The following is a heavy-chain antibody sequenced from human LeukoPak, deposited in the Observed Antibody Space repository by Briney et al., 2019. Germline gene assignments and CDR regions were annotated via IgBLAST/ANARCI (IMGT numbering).Heavy chain of an antibody. V-gene: IGHV3-33*08. D-gene: IGHD3-22*01. CDR3: ARDNDYYDLHY. Sequence: GGSLRLSCAASGFTFSTYWMTWVRQAPGKGLEWLAVVWYDDAVKNYADSVKGRFTISRDNSKNTLFLQMNDLSAEDTAVYYCARDNDYYDLHYWGQGTLVTVSS. J-gene: IGHJ4*02. CDR1: GFTFSTYW. CDR2: VWYDDAVK.